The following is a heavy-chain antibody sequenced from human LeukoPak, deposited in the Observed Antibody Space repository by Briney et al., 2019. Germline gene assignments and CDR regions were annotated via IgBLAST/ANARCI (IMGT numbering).Heavy chain of an antibody. J-gene: IGHJ3*02. V-gene: IGHV4-39*07. CDR3: ARDHSYYAYAFDI. D-gene: IGHD3-10*01. CDR1: GGSISSSSYY. Sequence: PSETLSLTRTVSGGSISSSSYYWGWLRQPPGTGLEWIGSIYYSGSTNYNPSLKSRVTISVDKSKNQFSLKLSSVTAADTAVYYCARDHSYYAYAFDIWGQGTMVTVSS. CDR2: IYYSGST.